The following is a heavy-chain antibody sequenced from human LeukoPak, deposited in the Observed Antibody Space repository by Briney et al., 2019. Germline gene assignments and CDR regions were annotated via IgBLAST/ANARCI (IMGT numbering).Heavy chain of an antibody. Sequence: PSETLSLTCTVSGGSISSYYWSWIRQPPGKGLEWIGYIYYSGSTNYNPSLKSRVTISVDTSKNQFSLKLSSVTAADTAVYYCARESSYGDYGSGAVDIWGQGTMVTVSS. CDR2: IYYSGST. CDR1: GGSISSYY. CDR3: ARESSYGDYGSGAVDI. V-gene: IGHV4-59*01. D-gene: IGHD4-17*01. J-gene: IGHJ3*02.